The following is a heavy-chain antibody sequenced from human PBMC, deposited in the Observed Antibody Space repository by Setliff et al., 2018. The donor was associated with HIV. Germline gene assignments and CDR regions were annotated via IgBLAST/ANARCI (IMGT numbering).Heavy chain of an antibody. CDR3: ARSRHCGSDCYFDL. CDR2: IYSTGST. D-gene: IGHD2-21*02. CDR1: GDSISSGNYY. Sequence: ILSLTCTFSGDSISSGNYYWSWIRQPAGKGLEWIGRIYSTGSTNYNSSLESRVTMSVDTSKNQFYLNLRSVTATDTAIYSCARSRHCGSDCYFDLSGQGTLVTVSS. J-gene: IGHJ4*02. V-gene: IGHV4-61*02.